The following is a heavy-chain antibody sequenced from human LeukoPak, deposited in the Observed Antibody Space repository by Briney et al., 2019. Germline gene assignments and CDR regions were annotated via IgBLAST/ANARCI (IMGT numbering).Heavy chain of an antibody. D-gene: IGHD3-22*01. Sequence: SETLSLTCTVSGGSISSSSYSWGWIRQPPGKGLEWIGSIYYSGSTYYNPSLKSRVTISVDTSKNQFSLKLSSVTAADTAVYYCASIDSSGYYDAFDIWGQGTMVTVSS. CDR1: GGSISSSSYS. V-gene: IGHV4-39*01. CDR3: ASIDSSGYYDAFDI. CDR2: IYYSGST. J-gene: IGHJ3*02.